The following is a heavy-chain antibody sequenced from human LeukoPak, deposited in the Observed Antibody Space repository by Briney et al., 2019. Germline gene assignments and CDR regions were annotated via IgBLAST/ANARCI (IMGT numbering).Heavy chain of an antibody. J-gene: IGHJ4*02. D-gene: IGHD5-18*01. CDR1: GGSFSGYY. CDR2: INHSGST. Sequence: SETLSLTCAVYGGSFSGYYWSWIRQPPGKGLEWIGEINHSGSTNYNPSLKSRVTISVDTSKNQFSLKLSSVTAADTAVYYCARGYRRGYSYGYGFDYWGQGTLVTVSS. CDR3: ARGYRRGYSYGYGFDY. V-gene: IGHV4-34*01.